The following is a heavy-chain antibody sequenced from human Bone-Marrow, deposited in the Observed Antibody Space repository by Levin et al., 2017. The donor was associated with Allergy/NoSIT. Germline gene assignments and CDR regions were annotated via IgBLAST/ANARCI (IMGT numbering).Heavy chain of an antibody. CDR1: GFAFEDYA. CDR2: VSWDGGET. V-gene: IGHV3-43D*03. Sequence: PGGSLRLSCVASGFAFEDYAMHWVRQAPGKGLEWVSLVSWDGGETHYADSVKGRFTISRDNSKNSLYVQMNSLRPEDTALYYCAKARNSGYSIDAFDIWGRGTMVTVSS. J-gene: IGHJ3*02. D-gene: IGHD5-12*01. CDR3: AKARNSGYSIDAFDI.